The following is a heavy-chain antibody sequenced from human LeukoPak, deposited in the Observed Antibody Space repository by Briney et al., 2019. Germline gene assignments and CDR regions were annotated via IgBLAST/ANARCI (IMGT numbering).Heavy chain of an antibody. V-gene: IGHV3-23*01. CDR3: ARVIAVAGNDY. J-gene: IGHJ4*02. Sequence: GGSPRLSCAASGFTFSNAWMSWVRQAPGKGLEWVSAISGSGGSTYYADSVKGRFTISRDNSKNTLYLQMNSLRAEDTAVYYCARVIAVAGNDYWGQGTLVTVSS. D-gene: IGHD6-19*01. CDR1: GFTFSNAW. CDR2: ISGSGGST.